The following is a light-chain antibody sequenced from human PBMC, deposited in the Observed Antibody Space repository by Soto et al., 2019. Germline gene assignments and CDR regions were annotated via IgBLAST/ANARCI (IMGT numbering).Light chain of an antibody. Sequence: EIVMTQSPATVSVLPVESATLSCMASQSITSSVAWYQQKPGQAPKLLIYAASTRAKGISDRFSGSGSGTEFTLAISGLQSEDFAVYYCQQYDSSPWTFGQGTKVDI. CDR1: QSITSS. V-gene: IGKV3-15*01. CDR2: AAS. J-gene: IGKJ1*01. CDR3: QQYDSSPWT.